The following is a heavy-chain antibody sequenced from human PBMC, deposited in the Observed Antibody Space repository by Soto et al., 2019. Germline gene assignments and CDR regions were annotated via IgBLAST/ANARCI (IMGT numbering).Heavy chain of an antibody. CDR2: IYWNDDK. CDR1: GFSLSTSGVG. J-gene: IGHJ4*02. Sequence: SGPTLVNPTQTLTLTCTFSGFSLSTSGVGVGWIRQPPGKALEWLALIYWNDDKRYSPSLKSRLTITKDTSKNQVVLTMTNMDPVETAKYYCEKRPSGWYLFDYWGQGTLVTVSS. D-gene: IGHD6-19*01. V-gene: IGHV2-5*01. CDR3: EKRPSGWYLFDY.